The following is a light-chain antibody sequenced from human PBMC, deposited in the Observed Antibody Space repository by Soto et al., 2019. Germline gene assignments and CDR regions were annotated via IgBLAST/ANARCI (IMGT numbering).Light chain of an antibody. CDR3: CSYTRTSTYV. CDR1: SSDVGGAYNY. CDR2: DVN. V-gene: IGLV2-14*03. J-gene: IGLJ1*01. Sequence: QSALTQPASVSGSPGQSISISCTGTSSDVGGAYNYVSWYQHHPDKAPKLVIFDVNNRPSGVSNRFSGSKSGNTASLTISGLHAEDEADYYCCSYTRTSTYVFGTGTKVTVL.